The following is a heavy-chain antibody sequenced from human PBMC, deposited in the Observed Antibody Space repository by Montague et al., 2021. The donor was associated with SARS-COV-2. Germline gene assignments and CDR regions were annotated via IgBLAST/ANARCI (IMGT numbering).Heavy chain of an antibody. D-gene: IGHD3-3*01. J-gene: IGHJ6*02. CDR1: GFTFSTYA. Sequence: SLSLSCAASGFTFSTYAMSLFRQAPVKGLEWVSRVTGSGGATYYADSVKGRFTISRDNSKNTVFLHMNSLRAEATAVYYCARHVGMERVTYGMDVWGQGATVTVSS. CDR3: ARHVGMERVTYGMDV. CDR2: VTGSGGAT. V-gene: IGHV3-23*01.